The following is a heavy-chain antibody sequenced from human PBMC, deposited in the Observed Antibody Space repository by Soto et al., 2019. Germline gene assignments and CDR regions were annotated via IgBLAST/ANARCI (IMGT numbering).Heavy chain of an antibody. Sequence: GASVKVSCKASGGTFSSYAISWVRQAPGQGLEWMGGILPIFGTTKYAQKFQGRVTMTADEYASTAYMELGGLTSEDTAVYYCARGGRLAALVSGRFDYWGQGTLVTVSS. CDR1: GGTFSSYA. J-gene: IGHJ4*02. D-gene: IGHD3-16*01. CDR3: ARGGRLAALVSGRFDY. V-gene: IGHV1-69*13. CDR2: ILPIFGTT.